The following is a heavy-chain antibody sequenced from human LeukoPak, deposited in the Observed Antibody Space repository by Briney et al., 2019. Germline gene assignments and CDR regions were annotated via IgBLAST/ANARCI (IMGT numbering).Heavy chain of an antibody. CDR3: ARDCSGGSCYGAFDI. Sequence: SQTLSLTCTVSGASIRSGDYYWSWIRQPPGKGLEWIGYIYDSGSTYYNPSLRSRITISVDTSENRFSLKLSSVTATDTAVYYCARDCSGGSCYGAFDIWGQGTMVTVSS. V-gene: IGHV4-30-4*01. J-gene: IGHJ3*02. CDR2: IYDSGST. D-gene: IGHD2-15*01. CDR1: GASIRSGDYY.